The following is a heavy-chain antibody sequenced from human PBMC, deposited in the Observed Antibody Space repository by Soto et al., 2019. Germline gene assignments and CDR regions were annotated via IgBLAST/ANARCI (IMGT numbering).Heavy chain of an antibody. J-gene: IGHJ3*02. Sequence: ASVKVSCRASGYTFTSYDINWVRQATGQGLEWMGWMNPNSGNTGYAQKFQGRVTMTRNTSISTAYMELSSLRSEDTAVYYCARVVAATDAFDIWGQGTMVTVSS. V-gene: IGHV1-8*01. D-gene: IGHD2-15*01. CDR3: ARVVAATDAFDI. CDR1: GYTFTSYD. CDR2: MNPNSGNT.